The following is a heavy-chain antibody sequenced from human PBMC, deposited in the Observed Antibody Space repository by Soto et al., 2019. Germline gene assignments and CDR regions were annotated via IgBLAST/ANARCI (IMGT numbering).Heavy chain of an antibody. CDR3: AKVLVVVITTGDAFDI. J-gene: IGHJ3*02. CDR1: GSTFSSYA. D-gene: IGHD3-22*01. CDR2: ISGSGGST. V-gene: IGHV3-23*01. Sequence: PGGSLRLSCAASGSTFSSYAMSWVRQAPGKGLEWVSAISGSGGSTYYADSVKGRFTISRDNSKNTLYLQMNSLRAEDTAVYYCAKVLVVVITTGDAFDIWGQGTMVTVSS.